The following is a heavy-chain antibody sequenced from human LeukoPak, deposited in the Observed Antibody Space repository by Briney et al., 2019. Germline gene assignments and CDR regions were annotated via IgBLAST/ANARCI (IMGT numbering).Heavy chain of an antibody. J-gene: IGHJ2*01. V-gene: IGHV4-39*07. Sequence: PSETLSLTCTVSGGSINSSGYFWGWIRQPPGKGLEWIGTIYYSGSTNYNPSLKSRITISVDTSKNQFSLKLSSVTAADTAVYYCARVLPKASYWYFDLWGRGTLVTVSS. D-gene: IGHD2-2*01. CDR2: IYYSGST. CDR3: ARVLPKASYWYFDL. CDR1: GGSINSSGYF.